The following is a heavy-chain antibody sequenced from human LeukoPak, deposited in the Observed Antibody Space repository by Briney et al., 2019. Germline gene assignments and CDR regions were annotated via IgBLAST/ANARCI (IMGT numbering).Heavy chain of an antibody. J-gene: IGHJ6*02. D-gene: IGHD5-12*01. CDR1: GGSISSYY. Sequence: SETLSLTCTVSGGSISSYYWSWIRQPPGKGLEWIGYIYYSGSTNYNPSLKSRVTISVDTSKNQFSLKLSSVTAADTAVYYCARDRGAYDYYYYGMDVWGQGTTVTVSS. CDR3: ARDRGAYDYYYYGMDV. V-gene: IGHV4-59*01. CDR2: IYYSGST.